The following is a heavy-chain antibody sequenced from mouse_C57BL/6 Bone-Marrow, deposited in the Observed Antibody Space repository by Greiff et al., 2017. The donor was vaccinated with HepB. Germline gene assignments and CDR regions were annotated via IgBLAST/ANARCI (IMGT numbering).Heavy chain of an antibody. CDR2: IDPEDGET. CDR1: GFNIKDYY. J-gene: IGHJ4*01. D-gene: IGHD1-1*01. Sequence: VQLQQSGAELVKPGASVKLSCTASGFNIKDYYMPWVKQRTEQGLEWIGRIDPEDGETKYAPKFQGKATITADTSSNTAYLQLSSLTSEDTAVYYCARWTITTVVATYYAMDYWGQGTSVTVSS. CDR3: ARWTITTVVATYYAMDY. V-gene: IGHV14-2*01.